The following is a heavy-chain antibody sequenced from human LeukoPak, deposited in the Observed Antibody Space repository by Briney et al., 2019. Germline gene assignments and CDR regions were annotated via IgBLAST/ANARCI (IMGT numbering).Heavy chain of an antibody. J-gene: IGHJ6*02. V-gene: IGHV3-30*04. CDR3: ARDDRTSYSWSYYYYGMDV. CDR1: GFTFSSYA. D-gene: IGHD2-2*01. Sequence: QAGGSLRLSCAASGFTFSSYAMHWVRQAPGKGLEWVAVISYDGSNKNYADSVKGRFTISRDNSKNTLYLQMNSLRAEDTAVYYCARDDRTSYSWSYYYYGMDVWGQGTTVTVSS. CDR2: ISYDGSNK.